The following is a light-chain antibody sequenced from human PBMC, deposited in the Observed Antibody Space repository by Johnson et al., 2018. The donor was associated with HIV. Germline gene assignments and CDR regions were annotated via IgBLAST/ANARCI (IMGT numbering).Light chain of an antibody. CDR2: ENN. CDR3: GTWDSSLSAYV. J-gene: IGLJ1*01. CDR1: YSNFGNNY. Sequence: QSVLTQPPSVSAAPGQKVTISCSRNYSNFGNNYVSWYQQLPGTAPKLLIYENNKRPSGIPDRFSGSKSGTSATLGITGLQTGDEADYYCGTWDSSLSAYVFGTGTKVTAL. V-gene: IGLV1-51*02.